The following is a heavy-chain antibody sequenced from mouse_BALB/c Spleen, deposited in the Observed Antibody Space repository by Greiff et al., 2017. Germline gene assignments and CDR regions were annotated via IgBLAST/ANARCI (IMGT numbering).Heavy chain of an antibody. CDR3: ARSSTGAWFAY. CDR1: GFNIKDTY. J-gene: IGHJ3*01. V-gene: IGHV14-3*02. CDR2: IDPANGNT. D-gene: IGHD6-1*01. Sequence: EVQGVESGAELVKPGASVKLSCTASGFNIKDTYMHWVKQRPDQGLEWIGRIDPANGNTKYDPKFQGKATITADTSSNTAYLQLSSLTSEDTAVYYCARSSTGAWFAYWGQGTLVTVSA.